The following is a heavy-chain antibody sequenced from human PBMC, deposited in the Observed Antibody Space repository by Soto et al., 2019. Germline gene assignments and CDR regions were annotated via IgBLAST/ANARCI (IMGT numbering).Heavy chain of an antibody. CDR1: GFTFSSYS. D-gene: IGHD6-13*01. J-gene: IGHJ3*02. Sequence: GGSLRLSCAASGFTFSSYSMNWVRQAPGKGLEWVSSISSSSSYIYYADSVKGRFTISRDNAKNSLYLQMNSLRAEDTAVYYCARHRYRIAAAAPLDIWGQGTMVTVSS. V-gene: IGHV3-21*01. CDR3: ARHRYRIAAAAPLDI. CDR2: ISSSSSYI.